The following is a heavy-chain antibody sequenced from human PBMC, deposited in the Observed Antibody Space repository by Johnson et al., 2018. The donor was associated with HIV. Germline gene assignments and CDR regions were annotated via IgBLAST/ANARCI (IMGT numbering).Heavy chain of an antibody. CDR3: ARGGGRWGIDAFDI. D-gene: IGHD1-26*01. CDR1: GFTFSSYA. Sequence: QVQLVESGGGVVQPGRSLRLSCAASGFTFSSYAMHWVRQAPGKGLEWVAVISYDGSNKYYADSVKGRFTISRDNSMNTLYLQMNSLRAEDTAVYYCARGGGRWGIDAFDIWGQGTMVTVSS. V-gene: IGHV3-30*04. CDR2: ISYDGSNK. J-gene: IGHJ3*02.